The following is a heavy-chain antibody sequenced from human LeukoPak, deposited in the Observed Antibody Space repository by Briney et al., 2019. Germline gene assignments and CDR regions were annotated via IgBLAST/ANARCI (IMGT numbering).Heavy chain of an antibody. CDR3: TTGQYRDSAIEWELRYFDY. CDR2: IKSKTDGGTT. J-gene: IGHJ4*02. V-gene: IGHV3-15*01. CDR1: GFTFSNAW. Sequence: GGSLRLSCAASGFTFSNAWMSWVRQAPGKGLEWVGRIKSKTDGGTTDYAAPVKGRFTISRDDSKNTLYLQMNSLKTEDTAVYYCTTGQYRDSAIEWELRYFDYWGQGALVTVSS. D-gene: IGHD1-26*01.